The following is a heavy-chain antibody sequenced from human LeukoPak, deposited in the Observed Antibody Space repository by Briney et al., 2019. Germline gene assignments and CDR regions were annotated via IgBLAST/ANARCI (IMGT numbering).Heavy chain of an antibody. Sequence: ASVKVSCKASGYTFTSYYMHWVRQAPGQGLEWMGIINPSGGSTSYAQKFQGRVTMTRDTSTSTVYMELSSLRSEDTAVYYCARQQYYDSSGYYFTPDYWGQGTLVTVSS. CDR2: INPSGGST. D-gene: IGHD3-22*01. CDR3: ARQQYYDSSGYYFTPDY. J-gene: IGHJ4*02. CDR1: GYTFTSYY. V-gene: IGHV1-46*01.